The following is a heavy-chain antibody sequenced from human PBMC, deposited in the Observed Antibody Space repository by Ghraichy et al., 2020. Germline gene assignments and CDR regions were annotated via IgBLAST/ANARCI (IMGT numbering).Heavy chain of an antibody. CDR3: ATQTIIVVPRHFQH. D-gene: IGHD3-22*01. J-gene: IGHJ1*01. CDR1: GGSISSSSYY. V-gene: IGHV4-39*01. CDR2: IYYSGST. Sequence: SETLSLTCTASGGSISSSSYYWGWIRQPPGKGLELIGSIYYSGSTYYNPSLKSRVTISVDTSKNQFSLRLRSVTAADTAVYYCATQTIIVVPRHFQHWGQGTLVTVSS.